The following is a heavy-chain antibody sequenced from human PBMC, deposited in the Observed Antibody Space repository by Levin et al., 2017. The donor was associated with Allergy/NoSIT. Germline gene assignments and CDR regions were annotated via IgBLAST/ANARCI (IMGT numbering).Heavy chain of an antibody. V-gene: IGHV3-21*01. CDR3: ARENLLAVAVDLSSFDY. J-gene: IGHJ4*02. CDR1: GFTFSSYS. Sequence: GGSLRLSCAASGFTFSSYSMNWVRQAPGKGLEWVSSISSSSSYIYYADSVKGRFTISRDNAKNSLYLQMNSLRAEDTAVYYCARENLLAVAVDLSSFDYWGQGTLVTVSS. D-gene: IGHD6-19*01. CDR2: ISSSSSYI.